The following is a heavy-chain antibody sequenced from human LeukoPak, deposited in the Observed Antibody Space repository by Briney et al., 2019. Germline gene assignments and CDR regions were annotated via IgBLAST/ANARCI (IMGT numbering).Heavy chain of an antibody. CDR2: IIPIFGTA. J-gene: IGHJ4*02. V-gene: IGHV1-69*01. CDR1: GGTFSSYA. Sequence: SVKVSCKASGGTFSSYAISWVRQAPGQGLEWMGGIIPIFGTANYAQKLQGRVTITADESTSTAYMELSSLRSEDTAVYYCARALKYYYDSSGSHIGGFDYWGQGTLVTVSS. D-gene: IGHD3-22*01. CDR3: ARALKYYYDSSGSHIGGFDY.